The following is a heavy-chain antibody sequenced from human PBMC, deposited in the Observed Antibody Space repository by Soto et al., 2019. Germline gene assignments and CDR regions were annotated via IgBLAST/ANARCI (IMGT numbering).Heavy chain of an antibody. D-gene: IGHD3-16*02. V-gene: IGHV4-34*09. Sequence: SETLSLTCAVYGGSFSGYYWTWIRQPPGTGLEWIGEINHSGSTNYNPSLKSRVTISVDTSKNQFSLKLSSVTAADTAVYYCARDYRASYPAYYYYGMDVWGQGTTVTVSS. CDR3: ARDYRASYPAYYYYGMDV. CDR1: GGSFSGYY. J-gene: IGHJ6*02. CDR2: INHSGST.